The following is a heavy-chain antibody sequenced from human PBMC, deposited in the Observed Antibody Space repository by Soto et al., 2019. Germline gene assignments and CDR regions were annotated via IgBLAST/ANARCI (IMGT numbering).Heavy chain of an antibody. CDR3: VRDRGAVWGNYRKRPPRFDS. CDR2: IYHSGSA. Sequence: TSETRSLTCTVSGGSITRGNWWSWVRQPPGKGLEWIGEIYHSGSANYNPSLKSRATISLDKSKSQFSLQLISVTAADKAIYYCVRDRGAVWGNYRKRPPRFDSWGQG. CDR1: GGSITRGNW. V-gene: IGHV4-4*02. D-gene: IGHD3-16*02. J-gene: IGHJ4*02.